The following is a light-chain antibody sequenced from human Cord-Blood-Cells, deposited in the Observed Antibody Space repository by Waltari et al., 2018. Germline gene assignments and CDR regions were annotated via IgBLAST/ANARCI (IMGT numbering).Light chain of an antibody. CDR1: QSISSY. CDR3: QQSYSTPYT. Sequence: DIQMTQSPSSLSASVGDRVTITCRASQSISSYLNWYQQNPGNAPKLLIYAASSLQSGVPSRFSDSGSVTDFTLTISSLQPEDFATYYFQQSYSTPYTFCQGTKLVIK. J-gene: IGKJ2*01. V-gene: IGKV1-39*01. CDR2: AAS.